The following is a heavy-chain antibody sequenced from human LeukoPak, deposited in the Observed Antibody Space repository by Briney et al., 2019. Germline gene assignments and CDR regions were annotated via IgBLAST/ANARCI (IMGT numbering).Heavy chain of an antibody. V-gene: IGHV4-39*01. D-gene: IGHD3-22*01. Sequence: SETLSLTCTVSGGSISSSSYYWGWIRQPPGKGLEWIGSIYYSGSTYYNPSLKSRVTISVDTSKNQFSLKLSSVTAADTAVYYRLGDSSGYYDWGQGTLVTVSS. CDR2: IYYSGST. CDR3: LGDSSGYYD. CDR1: GGSISSSSYY. J-gene: IGHJ4*02.